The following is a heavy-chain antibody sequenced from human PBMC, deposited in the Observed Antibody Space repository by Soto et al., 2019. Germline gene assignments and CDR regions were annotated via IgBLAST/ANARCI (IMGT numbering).Heavy chain of an antibody. CDR2: IYYSGST. J-gene: IGHJ4*02. V-gene: IGHV4-31*03. D-gene: IGHD3-22*01. CDR1: GGTIGSGGHY. Sequence: SETLSLTCTVSGGTIGSGGHYWSWIRQHPGKGLEWIGYIYYSGSTYYNPSLKSRVTVSVDTSKNGFSLKLSSVTAADPAVYYCARAPCYYASSGYDATTFDYWAQGTLVTVSS. CDR3: ARAPCYYASSGYDATTFDY.